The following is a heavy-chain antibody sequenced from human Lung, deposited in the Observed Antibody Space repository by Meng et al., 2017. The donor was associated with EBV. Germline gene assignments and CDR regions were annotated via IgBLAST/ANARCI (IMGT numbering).Heavy chain of an antibody. CDR1: GGSISSINW. V-gene: IGHV4-4*02. CDR2: IYHGGST. Sequence: RGPGPGLVKPSETLSLTGAVSGGSISSINWWTWVRQPPGKGLEWIGEIYHGGSTNYNPSLKSRVTISVDKSKNQFSLKLSSVTAADTAVYYCARDEGGNSERGFQHWGQGTLVTVSS. CDR3: ARDEGGNSERGFQH. D-gene: IGHD4-23*01. J-gene: IGHJ1*01.